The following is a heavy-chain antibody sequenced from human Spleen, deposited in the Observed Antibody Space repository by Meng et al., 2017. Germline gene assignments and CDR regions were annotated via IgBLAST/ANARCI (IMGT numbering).Heavy chain of an antibody. CDR2: IHFSGST. CDR3: ARVVGDCASCYKGWFDP. V-gene: IGHV4-30-4*01. J-gene: IGHJ5*02. Sequence: QVQLQESGPGLVKPSQTLSLTCTVFGGSISGGDYYWSWIRQPPGKGLEWIGYIHFSGSTYYDPSLNSRITISVDMSRNQFSLRLTSVTSADMAVYYCARVVGDCASCYKGWFDPWGQGTLVTVSS. D-gene: IGHD2-2*02. CDR1: GGSISGGDYY.